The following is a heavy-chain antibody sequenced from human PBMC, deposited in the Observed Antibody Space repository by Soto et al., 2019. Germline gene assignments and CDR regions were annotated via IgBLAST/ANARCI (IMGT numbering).Heavy chain of an antibody. J-gene: IGHJ5*02. CDR1: GGSISNSRYY. D-gene: IGHD3-22*01. V-gene: IGHV4-39*01. Sequence: SETLSLTCTVSGGSISNSRYYWAWIRQPPGKGLEWIGSIYHTGHTYYNPSPRSRVTISVDTSKNQFSLKLTSVTAADTAVYYCARDYYDSSDYTTNWFDPWGQGTLVTVS. CDR2: IYHTGHT. CDR3: ARDYYDSSDYTTNWFDP.